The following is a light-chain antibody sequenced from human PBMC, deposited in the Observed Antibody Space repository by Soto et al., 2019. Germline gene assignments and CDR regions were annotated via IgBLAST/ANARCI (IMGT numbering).Light chain of an antibody. V-gene: IGLV5-45*03. CDR1: SGINVGTYR. CDR2: YKSDSDK. J-gene: IGLJ2*01. CDR3: MIWHNSAVV. Sequence: QSVLTQPSSLSASPGASASLTCTLRSGINVGTYRIYWYQQKPGSPPQYLLRYKSDSDKQQGSGVPSRFSGSKDASANAGIFLISGLQSEDEADYYCMIWHNSAVVFGGGTKLTVL.